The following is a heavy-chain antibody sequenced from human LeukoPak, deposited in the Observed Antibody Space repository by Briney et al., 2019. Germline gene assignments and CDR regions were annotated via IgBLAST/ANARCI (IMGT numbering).Heavy chain of an antibody. CDR3: AKGPYYDFRSGYLGGNWFDP. J-gene: IGHJ5*02. V-gene: IGHV3-23*05. CDR1: GFTLSNYA. Sequence: PGGSLRLSCAASGFTLSNYAMSWVRQAPGKGLEWVSSISSSGITTYYADSVKGRFTISRDNSKNTLYLQMNSLRAEDTAVYYCAKGPYYDFRSGYLGGNWFDPWGQGTLVTVSS. D-gene: IGHD3-3*01. CDR2: ISSSGITT.